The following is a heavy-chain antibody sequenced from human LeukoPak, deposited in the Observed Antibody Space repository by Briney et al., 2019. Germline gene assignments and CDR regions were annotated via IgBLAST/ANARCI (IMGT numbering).Heavy chain of an antibody. CDR3: AKASISMVRGVIDY. CDR1: GFTFDDYA. CDR2: ISWNSGSI. V-gene: IGHV3-9*01. Sequence: PGRSLRLSCAASGFTFDDYAMHWVRQAPGKGLEWVSGISWNSGSIGYADSVKGRFTISRDNAKNSLYLQMNSLSAEDTALYYCAKASISMVRGVIDYWGQGTLVTVSS. D-gene: IGHD3-10*01. J-gene: IGHJ4*02.